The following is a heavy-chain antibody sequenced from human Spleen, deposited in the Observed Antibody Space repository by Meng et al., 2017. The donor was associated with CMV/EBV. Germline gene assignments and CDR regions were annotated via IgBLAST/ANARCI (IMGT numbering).Heavy chain of an antibody. J-gene: IGHJ6*02. D-gene: IGHD2-2*02. CDR3: ARQGGVVPAAIHYYGMDV. Sequence: GESLKISCKGSGYSFTSYWIGWVRQMPGKGLEWMGIIYPGDSDTRYSPSFQGQVTISADKSISTAYLQWSSLKASDTAMYYCARQGGVVPAAIHYYGMDVWGQGTTVTVSS. CDR1: GYSFTSYW. V-gene: IGHV5-51*01. CDR2: IYPGDSDT.